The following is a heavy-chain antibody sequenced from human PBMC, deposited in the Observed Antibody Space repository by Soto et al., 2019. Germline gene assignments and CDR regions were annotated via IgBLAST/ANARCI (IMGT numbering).Heavy chain of an antibody. CDR1: GGSFIGYY. Sequence: AETLFLTCAVHGGSFIGYYWSWIRQPPGKGLEWIGEINHSGSTNYNPSLKSRVTISVDTSKNQFSLKLSSVTAADTAVYYCARGRDGSGSNYFDYWGQGTLVTVSS. J-gene: IGHJ4*02. CDR2: INHSGST. V-gene: IGHV4-34*01. CDR3: ARGRDGSGSNYFDY. D-gene: IGHD3-10*01.